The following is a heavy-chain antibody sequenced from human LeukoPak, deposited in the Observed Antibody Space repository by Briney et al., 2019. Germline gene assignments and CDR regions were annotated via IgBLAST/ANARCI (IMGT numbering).Heavy chain of an antibody. J-gene: IGHJ5*02. CDR3: ARDYHGDWFDP. CDR2: ISGGSIYI. CDR1: GFTFSSYS. V-gene: IGHV3-21*06. Sequence: PGGSLRLSCAASGFTFSSYSMNWVRQAPGKGLEWVSSISGGSIYIYYADSVKGRFTISRDNAKSTLYLEMNSLRAEDTAVYYCARDYHGDWFDPWGQGTLVTVSS. D-gene: IGHD4-17*01.